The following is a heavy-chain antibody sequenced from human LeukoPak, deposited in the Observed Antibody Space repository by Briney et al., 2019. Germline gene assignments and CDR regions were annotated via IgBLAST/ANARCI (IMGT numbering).Heavy chain of an antibody. Sequence: ASVKVSCKASGYTFTSYGISWVRQAPGQGLEWMGWISAYNGNTNYAQKLQGRVTMTTDTSTSTAYMELRSLRSDDTAVYYCARDDMASVATGWGRLYYYYYYGMDVWGQGTTVTVSS. J-gene: IGHJ6*02. CDR2: ISAYNGNT. CDR1: GYTFTSYG. CDR3: ARDDMASVATGWGRLYYYYYYGMDV. D-gene: IGHD1-14*01. V-gene: IGHV1-18*01.